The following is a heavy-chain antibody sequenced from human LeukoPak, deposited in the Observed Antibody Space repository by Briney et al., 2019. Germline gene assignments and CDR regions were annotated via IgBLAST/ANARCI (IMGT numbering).Heavy chain of an antibody. J-gene: IGHJ3*02. CDR3: AGATVTTNAFDI. D-gene: IGHD4-17*01. V-gene: IGHV4-31*03. CDR2: IYYSGST. Sequence: SQTLSLTCTVSGGSISSGGYYWSWIRQHPGKGLEWIGYIYYSGSTYYNPSLKSRVTISVDTSKNQFSLKLSSVTAADTAVYYCAGATVTTNAFDIWGQGTMVTVSS. CDR1: GGSISSGGYY.